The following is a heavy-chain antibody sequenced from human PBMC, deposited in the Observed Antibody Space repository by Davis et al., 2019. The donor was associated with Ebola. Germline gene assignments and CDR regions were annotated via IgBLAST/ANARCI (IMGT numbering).Heavy chain of an antibody. CDR3: VKDSSNIWFDI. CDR2: FGTVGDT. J-gene: IGHJ3*02. D-gene: IGHD2/OR15-2a*01. V-gene: IGHV3-23*01. Sequence: GGSLRLSCETSGFIFRNYVMSWVRQAPGKGLEWVSTFGTVGDTYYADSVKGRFAMSRDNSRGTLHLQMNSLRVEDSAIYYCVKDSSNIWFDIWGQGTLVTVSS. CDR1: GFIFRNYV.